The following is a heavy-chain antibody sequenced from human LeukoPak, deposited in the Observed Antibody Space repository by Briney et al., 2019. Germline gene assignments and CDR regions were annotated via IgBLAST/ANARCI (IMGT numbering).Heavy chain of an antibody. CDR1: GYTFTSYY. D-gene: IGHD3-3*01. CDR2: INPSDGST. V-gene: IGHV1-46*01. Sequence: GASVKVSCKASGYTFTSYYIHSVRQTPGQGLEWLGIINPSDGSTHYAQKFQGRVTMIRDTSTGTVYMELSRLRSEDTGVYYCARVLDRWSGYFDYWGQGTLVTVSS. CDR3: ARVLDRWSGYFDY. J-gene: IGHJ4*02.